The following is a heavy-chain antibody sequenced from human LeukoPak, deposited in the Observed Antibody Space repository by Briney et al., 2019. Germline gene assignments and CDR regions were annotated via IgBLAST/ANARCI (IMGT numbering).Heavy chain of an antibody. D-gene: IGHD3-3*01. CDR3: AKSSLLEWLSRQSWFDP. J-gene: IGHJ5*02. V-gene: IGHV3-23*01. CDR2: ISSSGGST. Sequence: GGSLRLSCAASGFTFYNYAMSWVRQAPGKGPEWVSGISSSGGSTYYADSVKGRFTISRDNSKNTLYLQMNSLRAEDTAVFYCAKSSLLEWLSRQSWFDPWGQGTLVTVSS. CDR1: GFTFYNYA.